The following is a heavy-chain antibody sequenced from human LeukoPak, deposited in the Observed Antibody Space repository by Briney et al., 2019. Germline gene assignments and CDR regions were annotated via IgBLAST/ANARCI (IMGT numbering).Heavy chain of an antibody. CDR2: ISGSGGST. J-gene: IGHJ4*02. CDR3: AKGGLHVIVGATTFDY. D-gene: IGHD1-26*01. V-gene: IGHV3-23*01. CDR1: GFTFSSHW. Sequence: PGGSLRLSCAASGFTFSSHWMSWVRQAPGKGLEWVSAISGSGGSTYYADSVKGRFTISRDNSKNTLYLQMNSLRAEDTAVYYCAKGGLHVIVGATTFDYWGQGTLVTVSS.